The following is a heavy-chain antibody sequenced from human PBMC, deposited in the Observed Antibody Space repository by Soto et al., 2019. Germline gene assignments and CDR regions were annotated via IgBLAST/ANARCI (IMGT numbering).Heavy chain of an antibody. CDR2: INHSGST. CDR1: GGSFSGYY. Sequence: SETLSLTCAVYGGSFSGYYWSWIRQPPGKGLEWIGEINHSGSTNYNPSLKSRVTISVDTSKNQFSLKLSSVTAADTAVYYCARVIAARPGTGGWFDPWGQGTLGTVSS. V-gene: IGHV4-34*01. D-gene: IGHD6-6*01. J-gene: IGHJ5*02. CDR3: ARVIAARPGTGGWFDP.